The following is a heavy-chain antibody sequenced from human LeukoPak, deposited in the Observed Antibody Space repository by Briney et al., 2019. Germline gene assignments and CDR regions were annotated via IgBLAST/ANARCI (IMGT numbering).Heavy chain of an antibody. CDR2: ISGSGGKT. CDR1: GFTFNSYA. J-gene: IGHJ4*02. D-gene: IGHD2-21*02. V-gene: IGHV3-23*01. Sequence: GGSLRLSCAASGFTFNSYAMTWVRQAPGKGLEWVSGISGSGGKTSYADSVKGRFTISRDSSKSTLYLQMNSLRAEDTAVYYCAKDSDNEERIVVMTALDYWGQGTLVTVSS. CDR3: AKDSDNEERIVVMTALDY.